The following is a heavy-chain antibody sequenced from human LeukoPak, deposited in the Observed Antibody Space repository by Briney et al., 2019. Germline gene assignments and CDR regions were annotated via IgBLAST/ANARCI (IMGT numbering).Heavy chain of an antibody. CDR3: ARGVGRGLLFYWFDP. CDR2: MNPNSGNT. CDR1: GDTFIPYT. D-gene: IGHD2-21*01. V-gene: IGHV1-8*03. Sequence: GASVKVSCKASGDTFIPYTFSWVRQATGQGLEWMGWMNPNSGNTGYAQKFQGRVTITRNTSISTAYMELSSLRSEDTAVYYCARGVGRGLLFYWFDPWGQGTLVTVSS. J-gene: IGHJ5*02.